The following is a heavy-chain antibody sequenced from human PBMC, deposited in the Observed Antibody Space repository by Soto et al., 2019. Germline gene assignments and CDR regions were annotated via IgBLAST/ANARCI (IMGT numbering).Heavy chain of an antibody. CDR3: AAELYSGGTCCSFDI. V-gene: IGHV1-58*01. D-gene: IGHD2-15*01. J-gene: IGHJ3*02. CDR2: IIVGGGKT. Sequence: QMQVVQSGPEVREPGTSVKVSCKTSGFTFTNSAVQWVRQAPGERLQWIGWIIVGGGKTNYAQELQERLTITRDLYTNTAYMELSSLRSEDTAMYYCAAELYSGGTCCSFDIWGQGTMVTVSS. CDR1: GFTFTNSA.